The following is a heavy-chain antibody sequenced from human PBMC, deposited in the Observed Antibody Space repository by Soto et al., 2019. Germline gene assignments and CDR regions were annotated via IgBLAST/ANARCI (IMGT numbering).Heavy chain of an antibody. Sequence: ASVKVSCKASGYTFTGYYMHWVRQAPGQGLEWMGWINPNSGGTNYAQKFQGWVNMTRDTSISTAYMELSRLRSDDTAVYYCASNTGIAAAGTGAFDIWGQGTMVTVSS. V-gene: IGHV1-2*04. CDR2: INPNSGGT. J-gene: IGHJ3*02. D-gene: IGHD6-13*01. CDR3: ASNTGIAAAGTGAFDI. CDR1: GYTFTGYY.